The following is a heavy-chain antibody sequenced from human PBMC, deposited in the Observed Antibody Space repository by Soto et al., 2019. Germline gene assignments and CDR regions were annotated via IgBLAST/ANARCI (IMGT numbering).Heavy chain of an antibody. J-gene: IGHJ4*02. CDR3: ARRYSIKEYWFDY. D-gene: IGHD2-8*02. CDR2: INPNSGGT. Sequence: ASVKVSCKASGYTFTGYYMHWVRQAPGQGLEWMGWINPNSGGTNYAQKFQGRVTMTRDTSISTAYMELSRLRSDDTAVYYCARRYSIKEYWFDYWGQGTLVTVYS. V-gene: IGHV1-2*02. CDR1: GYTFTGYY.